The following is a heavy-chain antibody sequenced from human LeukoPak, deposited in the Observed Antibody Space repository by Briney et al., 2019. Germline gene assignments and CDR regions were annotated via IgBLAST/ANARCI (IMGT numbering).Heavy chain of an antibody. CDR2: IYYSGST. J-gene: IGHJ6*03. Sequence: PSETLFLTCTVSGGSISSYYWSWIRQPPGKGLEWIGYIYYSGSTNYNPSLKSRVTISVDTSKNQFSLKLSSVTAADTAVYYCARVSAYYYMDVWGKGTTVTVSS. V-gene: IGHV4-59*01. CDR1: GGSISSYY. CDR3: ARVSAYYYMDV.